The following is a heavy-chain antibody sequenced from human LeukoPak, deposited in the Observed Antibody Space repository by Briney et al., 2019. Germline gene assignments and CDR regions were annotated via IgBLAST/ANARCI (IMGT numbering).Heavy chain of an antibody. CDR2: IYYSGST. CDR1: GGSISSYY. J-gene: IGHJ3*02. V-gene: IGHV4-59*01. CDR3: AASIVVVAAMDAFDI. D-gene: IGHD2-15*01. Sequence: SETLSLTCTVSGGSISSYYWSWIRQPPGKGLEWIGHIYYSGSTNYNPSLKSRVTISVDTSKNQFSLKLGSVSAADTAVYYCAASIVVVAAMDAFDIWGQGTRVTVSS.